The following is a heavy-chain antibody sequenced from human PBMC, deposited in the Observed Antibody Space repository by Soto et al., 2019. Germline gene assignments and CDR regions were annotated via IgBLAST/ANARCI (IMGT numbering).Heavy chain of an antibody. CDR1: GGTFSSYA. D-gene: IGHD2-2*01. J-gene: IGHJ6*02. CDR2: NIPIFGTA. V-gene: IGHV1-69*01. CDR3: ARSRLPRAYYYGIDV. Sequence: QVQLVQSGAEVKKPGSSVKVSCKASGGTFSSYAISWVRQAPGQGLEWMGGNIPIFGTANYAQKFPGRVTITADESTSTDYMELSSLRSEDTAVYYWARSRLPRAYYYGIDVWGQGTTVTVSS.